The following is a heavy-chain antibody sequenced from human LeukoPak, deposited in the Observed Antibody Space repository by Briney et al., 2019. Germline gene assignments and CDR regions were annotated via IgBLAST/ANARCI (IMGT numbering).Heavy chain of an antibody. Sequence: GGPRGLSFEPSGFTFRGNSRNWVRQPEGKGLEWVSYISASSSSIYYADSVKGRFTISRDNAKNSLYLQMNSLRDEDTAVYYCARRAAGRPGADYFQHWGQGTLVTVST. D-gene: IGHD3-10*01. J-gene: IGHJ1*01. CDR3: ARRAAGRPGADYFQH. CDR2: ISASSSSI. CDR1: GFTFRGNS. V-gene: IGHV3-48*02.